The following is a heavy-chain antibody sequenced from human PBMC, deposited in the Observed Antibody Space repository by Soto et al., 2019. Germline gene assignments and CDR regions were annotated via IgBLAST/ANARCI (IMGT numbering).Heavy chain of an antibody. CDR3: ATFRFCTSTSCYGREGGF. D-gene: IGHD2-2*01. J-gene: IGHJ4*02. Sequence: EVQLLESGGGLVQPGGSLRLSCAASGFTFSSYAMSWVRQAPGKGLEWVSTMSGSGGYTYYADSVEGRFAISRDNSKNTLYLQMADLRAEDKAVYYCATFRFCTSTSCYGREGGFWGQGTLVTVSS. CDR1: GFTFSSYA. CDR2: MSGSGGYT. V-gene: IGHV3-23*01.